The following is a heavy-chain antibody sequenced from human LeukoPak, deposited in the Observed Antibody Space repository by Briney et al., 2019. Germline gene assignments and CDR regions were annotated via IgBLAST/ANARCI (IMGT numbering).Heavy chain of an antibody. CDR3: ARSRTSSPYDKNLNF. Sequence: GESLKISCAASGFTFSSYTMRWVREAPGKGLEWVSSISSSINYIYHADSVKGRFTISRDDAQNSVYLQMNSLKDEDTAVYYCARSRTSSPYDKNLNFWSQRTLVIVSS. CDR2: ISSSINYI. V-gene: IGHV3-21*01. J-gene: IGHJ4*02. D-gene: IGHD1-14*01. CDR1: GFTFSSYT.